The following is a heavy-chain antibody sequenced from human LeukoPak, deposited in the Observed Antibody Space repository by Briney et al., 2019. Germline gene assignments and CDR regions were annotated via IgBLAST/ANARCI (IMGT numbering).Heavy chain of an antibody. D-gene: IGHD6-13*01. CDR1: GFTFSSCA. J-gene: IGHJ4*02. Sequence: GGSLRLSCAASGFTFSSCAMHWVRQAPGKGLEWVAVISYDGSNKYYADSVKGRFTISRDNSKNTLYLQMNSLRAEDTAVYYCAREQHTTYDYWGQGTLVTVSS. CDR2: ISYDGSNK. CDR3: AREQHTTYDY. V-gene: IGHV3-30-3*01.